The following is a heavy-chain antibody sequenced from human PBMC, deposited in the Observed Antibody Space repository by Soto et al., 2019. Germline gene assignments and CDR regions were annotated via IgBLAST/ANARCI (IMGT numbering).Heavy chain of an antibody. CDR3: AKGGTYFDF. Sequence: GGSLRLSCAASGFTFGDYAMTWVRQAPGKGLEWVSDISDGDGDTHYADSVKGRFTTSRDNSKNTLYLQMSSLRAEDAAVYYCAKGGTYFDFWGQGTLVTVSS. CDR2: ISDGDGDT. J-gene: IGHJ4*02. CDR1: GFTFGDYA. V-gene: IGHV3-23*01.